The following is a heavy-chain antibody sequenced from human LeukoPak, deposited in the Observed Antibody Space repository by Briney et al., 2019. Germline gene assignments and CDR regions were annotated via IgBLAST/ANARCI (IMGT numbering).Heavy chain of an antibody. V-gene: IGHV3-23*01. D-gene: IGHD5-18*01. CDR1: GFIFRTYA. Sequence: GGSLRLSCAASGFIFRTYAMSWVRQAPGKGLEWVSATSGSGDKTYYADSVKGRFTISRDNSKNTVYLQMNRLRIEDTAEYYCAKEGEGYNYGYAYWGQGTLVTVSS. J-gene: IGHJ4*02. CDR3: AKEGEGYNYGYAY. CDR2: TSGSGDKT.